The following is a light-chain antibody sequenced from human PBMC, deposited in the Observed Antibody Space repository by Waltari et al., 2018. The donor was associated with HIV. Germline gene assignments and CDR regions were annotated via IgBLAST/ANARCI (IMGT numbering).Light chain of an antibody. CDR1: QSVIGTL. CDR2: VVS. V-gene: IGKV3-20*01. Sequence: EIVLTQSPAYLSLSPGESATVSCRASQSVIGTLLAWYQQRPGQAPRLLIHVVSSRAVDVPGRFSGSVDGTEFNFTISRLEPDDFAVYYCQQYGGSPYTFGQGTRVE. J-gene: IGKJ5*01. CDR3: QQYGGSPYT.